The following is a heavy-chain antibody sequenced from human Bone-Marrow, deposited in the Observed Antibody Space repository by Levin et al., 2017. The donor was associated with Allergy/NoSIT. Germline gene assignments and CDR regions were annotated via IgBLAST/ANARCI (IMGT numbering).Heavy chain of an antibody. CDR1: GFSFSDHY. Sequence: QTGGSLRLSCVGSGFSFSDHYMDWVRQAPGKGLEWVGRIRNKINTYTTKYAASVEGRFTISREDSQNSVYLQMTSLRTEDTAVYFCATHPGHFVNFYYYYMDAWGTGTTVTVSS. J-gene: IGHJ6*03. D-gene: IGHD2-21*01. V-gene: IGHV3-72*01. CDR2: IRNKINTYTT. CDR3: ATHPGHFVNFYYYYMDA.